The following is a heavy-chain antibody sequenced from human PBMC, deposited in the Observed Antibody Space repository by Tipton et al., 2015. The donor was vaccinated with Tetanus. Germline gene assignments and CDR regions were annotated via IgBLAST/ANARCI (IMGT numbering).Heavy chain of an antibody. CDR2: INPSTGGT. CDR1: GYTFTGYY. V-gene: IGHV1-2*02. D-gene: IGHD6-13*01. CDR3: ARSMAAAGTGWFDP. J-gene: IGHJ5*02. Sequence: QVQLVQSGAEVKKPGASVKVSCKASGYTFTGYYMHWVRQAPGQGLEWMGWINPSTGGTNYAQKFQGRVTVTSDTSISTAYMDLRSLTSDDTAVYYCARSMAAAGTGWFDPWGQGTLVTVSS.